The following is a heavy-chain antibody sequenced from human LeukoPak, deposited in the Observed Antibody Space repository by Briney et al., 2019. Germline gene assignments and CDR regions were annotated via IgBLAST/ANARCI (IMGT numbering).Heavy chain of an antibody. Sequence: ASVTVSCTASGYTFTSYGISWVRQAPRQGLEWMGWISAYNGNTNYAQKLQGRVTMTTDTSTSTAYMELRSLRSDDTAVYYCARGGGWYREYYYYYGMDVWGQGTTVTVSS. V-gene: IGHV1-18*01. CDR3: ARGGGWYREYYYYYGMDV. CDR2: ISAYNGNT. J-gene: IGHJ6*02. D-gene: IGHD6-19*01. CDR1: GYTFTSYG.